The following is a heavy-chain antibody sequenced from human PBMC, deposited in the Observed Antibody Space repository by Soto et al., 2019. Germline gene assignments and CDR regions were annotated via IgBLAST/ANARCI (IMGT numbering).Heavy chain of an antibody. CDR3: VSRIPSWVFDY. V-gene: IGHV3-53*01. CDR2: MYAGGDT. CDR1: GLSVSDNY. D-gene: IGHD2-21*01. J-gene: IGHJ4*01. Sequence: GSLRLSCGASGLSVSDNYMGWVRQAPGRGLEWVSVMYAGGDTHYADSVKGRFTISRDKSENTLYLQMNSLRDEDTGVYFCVSRIPSWVFDYWGLGTLVTVSS.